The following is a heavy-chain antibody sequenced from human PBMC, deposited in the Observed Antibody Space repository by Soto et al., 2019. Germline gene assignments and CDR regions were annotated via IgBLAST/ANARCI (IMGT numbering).Heavy chain of an antibody. CDR3: ARGGLVRGSYYYYYYMDV. V-gene: IGHV4-59*01. D-gene: IGHD6-6*01. J-gene: IGHJ6*03. CDR1: GGSISSYY. Sequence: SSETLSLTCTVSGGSISSYYWSWIRQPPGKGLEWIGYIYYSGSTNYNPSLKSRVTISVDTSKNQFSLKLSSVTAADTAVYYCARGGLVRGSYYYYYYMDVWGKGTTVTVS. CDR2: IYYSGST.